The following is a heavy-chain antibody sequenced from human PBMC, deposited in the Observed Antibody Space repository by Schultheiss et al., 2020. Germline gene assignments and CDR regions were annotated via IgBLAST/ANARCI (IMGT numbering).Heavy chain of an antibody. Sequence: SETLSLTCAVSGDSISSGGYSWSWIRQPPGKGLEWIGYIYHSGSTYYNPSLKSRVTISVDRSKNQFSLKLSSVTAADTAVYYCARGGGAKGYWGQGTLVTVSS. CDR1: GDSISSGGYS. D-gene: IGHD3-10*01. CDR3: ARGGGAKGY. CDR2: IYHSGST. V-gene: IGHV4-30-2*01. J-gene: IGHJ4*02.